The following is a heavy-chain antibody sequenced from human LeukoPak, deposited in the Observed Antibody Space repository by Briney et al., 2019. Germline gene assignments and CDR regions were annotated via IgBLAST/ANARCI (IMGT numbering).Heavy chain of an antibody. CDR3: AKATSGWAYYAYDY. CDR1: GFTVITND. Sequence: GGSLRLSCAASGFTVITNDMTWVRQAPGKGLEWVSVLYSDGNTKYADSVQGRFTISRDNSKNTLYLQMNSLRAEDTAIYYCAKATSGWAYYAYDYWGQGTLVTVSS. D-gene: IGHD6-19*01. V-gene: IGHV3-53*01. J-gene: IGHJ4*02. CDR2: LYSDGNT.